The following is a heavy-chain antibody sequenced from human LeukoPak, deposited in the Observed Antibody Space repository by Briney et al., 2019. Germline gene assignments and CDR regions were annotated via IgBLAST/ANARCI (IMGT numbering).Heavy chain of an antibody. CDR3: ARVRAITGTTPQFDP. V-gene: IGHV1-2*02. J-gene: IGHJ5*02. CDR1: GYTFTGYY. Sequence: ASVEVSCKASGYTFTGYYMHWVRQAPGQGLEWMGWINPNSGGTNYAQKFQGRVTMTRDTSISTAYMELSRLRSDDTAVYYCARVRAITGTTPQFDPWGQGTLVTVSS. CDR2: INPNSGGT. D-gene: IGHD1-20*01.